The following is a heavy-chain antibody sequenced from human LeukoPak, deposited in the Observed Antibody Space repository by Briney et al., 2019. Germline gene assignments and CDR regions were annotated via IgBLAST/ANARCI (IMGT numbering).Heavy chain of an antibody. CDR3: AREGDNNKWYRFQH. CDR2: ISYDGTNE. J-gene: IGHJ1*01. V-gene: IGHV3-30-3*01. CDR1: GFAFGSYA. Sequence: GGSLRLSCAASGFAFGSYAMHWVRQAPGKGLEWVALISYDGTNEYYADSVKGRFTISRDNSKNTLYLQMNSLRAEVTALYYCAREGDNNKWYRFQHWGQGTLVTASS. D-gene: IGHD2-2*01.